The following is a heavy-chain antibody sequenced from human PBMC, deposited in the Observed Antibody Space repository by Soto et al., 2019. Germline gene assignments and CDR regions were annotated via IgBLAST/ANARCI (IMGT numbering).Heavy chain of an antibody. D-gene: IGHD3-22*01. CDR3: ARDGYYDSSGQGGFDY. J-gene: IGHJ4*02. Sequence: SETLSLTCTVSGGSISSGDYYWSWIRQPPGKGLEWIGYIYYSGSTYYNPSLKSRVTISVDTSKNQFSLKLSSVTAADTAVYYCARDGYYDSSGQGGFDYWGQGTLVTVS. CDR1: GGSISSGDYY. CDR2: IYYSGST. V-gene: IGHV4-30-4*01.